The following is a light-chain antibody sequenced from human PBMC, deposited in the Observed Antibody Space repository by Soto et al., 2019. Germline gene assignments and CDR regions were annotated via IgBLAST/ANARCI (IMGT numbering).Light chain of an antibody. V-gene: IGLV2-14*01. Sequence: QSALTQPASVSGSPGQSITISCTGTSSDVGGYNYVSWYQQYPGKAPKLMIYHVSNRPSGVSNRFSGSKSGNSASLTISGLQAEDEADYYCSSYTSTSTYVFGTGTKVTVL. CDR1: SSDVGGYNY. CDR2: HVS. J-gene: IGLJ1*01. CDR3: SSYTSTSTYV.